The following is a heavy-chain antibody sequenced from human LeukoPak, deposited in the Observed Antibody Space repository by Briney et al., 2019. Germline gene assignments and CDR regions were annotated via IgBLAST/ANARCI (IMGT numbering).Heavy chain of an antibody. Sequence: SVKVSCKASGGTFSSYAINWVRQAPGQGLEWMGRIIPIFGTANYAQKFQGRVTITTDESTSTAYMELSSLRSEDTAVYYCARDFWSGYYLGNWFDPWGQGTLVTVSS. CDR3: ARDFWSGYYLGNWFDP. J-gene: IGHJ5*02. CDR1: GGTFSSYA. D-gene: IGHD3-3*01. V-gene: IGHV1-69*05. CDR2: IIPIFGTA.